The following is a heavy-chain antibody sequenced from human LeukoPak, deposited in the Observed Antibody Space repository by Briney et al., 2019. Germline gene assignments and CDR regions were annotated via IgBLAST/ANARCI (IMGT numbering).Heavy chain of an antibody. D-gene: IGHD3-10*01. CDR3: ARGLVIMVRGVINYYYYGMDV. V-gene: IGHV3-21*01. CDR2: ISSSSSYI. Sequence: GGSLRLSCAASGFTSSSYSMNWVRQAPGKGLEWVSSISSSSSYIYYADSVKGRFTISRDNAKNSLYLQMNSLRAEDTAVYYCARGLVIMVRGVINYYYYGMDVWGQGTTVTVSS. CDR1: GFTSSSYS. J-gene: IGHJ6*02.